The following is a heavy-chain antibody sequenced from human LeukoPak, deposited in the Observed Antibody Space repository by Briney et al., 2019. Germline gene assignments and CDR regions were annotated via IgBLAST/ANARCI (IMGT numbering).Heavy chain of an antibody. CDR3: VGSAGWLFDY. V-gene: IGHV3-7*01. CDR1: GFTLSSYW. CDR2: ITDDGSEE. J-gene: IGHJ4*02. D-gene: IGHD3-10*01. Sequence: GESLRLSCSASGFTLSSYWMHWVRQAPGKGLEWVAIITDDGSEEWYVDSVKGRFTVSRDNIKNLLYLQMNTLRVEDTGVYYCVGSAGWLFDYWGQGTLVTVSS.